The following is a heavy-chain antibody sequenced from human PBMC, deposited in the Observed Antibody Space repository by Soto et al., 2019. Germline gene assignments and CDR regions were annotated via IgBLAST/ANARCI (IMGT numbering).Heavy chain of an antibody. V-gene: IGHV4-4*02. CDR3: AGTDYGSGSYYNFDY. CDR2: IHHSGST. Sequence: QVQLQESGPGLVMPSGTLSLTCAVSGGSISSSDWWSWVRQSPGKGLEWIGEIHHSGSTNYNPSLTSRVIIAVDKSKTQLSLKLSSVTAADTAVYYCAGTDYGSGSYYNFDYWGQGPLVTVSS. CDR1: GGSISSSDW. D-gene: IGHD3-10*01. J-gene: IGHJ4*02.